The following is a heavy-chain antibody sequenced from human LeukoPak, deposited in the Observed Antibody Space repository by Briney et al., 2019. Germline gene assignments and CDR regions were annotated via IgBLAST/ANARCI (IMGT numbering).Heavy chain of an antibody. CDR3: ARAYGHYDSSGYYPPYFQH. CDR2: IYYSGST. Sequence: SETLSLTCTVSGGSISSYYWSWIRQPPGKGLEWIGYIYYSGSTNYNPSLKSRVTISVDTSKNQFSLKLSSVTAADTAVYYCARAYGHYDSSGYYPPYFQHWGQGTLVTVSS. CDR1: GGSISSYY. D-gene: IGHD3-22*01. J-gene: IGHJ1*01. V-gene: IGHV4-59*12.